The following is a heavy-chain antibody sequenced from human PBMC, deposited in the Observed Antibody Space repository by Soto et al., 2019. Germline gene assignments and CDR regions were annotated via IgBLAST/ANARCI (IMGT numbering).Heavy chain of an antibody. J-gene: IGHJ6*02. V-gene: IGHV5-10-1*01. D-gene: IGHD2-2*01. Sequence: PGESLKISCKGSGYSFTSYWISWVRQMPGKGLEWMGRIDPSDSYTNYSPSFQGHVTISADKSISTAYLQWSSLKASDTAMYYCGVTGCRELGNYYGLDVWGQGTTVTVSS. CDR1: GYSFTSYW. CDR2: IDPSDSYT. CDR3: GVTGCRELGNYYGLDV.